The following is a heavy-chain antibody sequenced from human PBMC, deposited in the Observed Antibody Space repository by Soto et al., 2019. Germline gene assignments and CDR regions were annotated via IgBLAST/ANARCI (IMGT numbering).Heavy chain of an antibody. D-gene: IGHD3-10*01. V-gene: IGHV3-30-3*01. CDR3: ARDSDYGSGTLDY. CDR2: ISYDGSNK. CDR1: GFTFSSYA. J-gene: IGHJ4*02. Sequence: QVQLVESGGGVVQPGRSLRLSCAASGFTFSSYAMHWVRQAPAKGLEWVAVISYDGSNKYYADSVKGRFTISRDNSKNTLYLQMNSLRAEDTAVYYCARDSDYGSGTLDYWGQGTLVTVSS.